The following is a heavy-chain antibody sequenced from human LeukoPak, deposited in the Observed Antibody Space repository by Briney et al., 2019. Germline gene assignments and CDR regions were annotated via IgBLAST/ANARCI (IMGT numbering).Heavy chain of an antibody. J-gene: IGHJ3*02. CDR2: ISSSSSTI. V-gene: IGHV3-48*01. CDR1: GFTFSSCS. D-gene: IGHD6-19*01. CDR3: ARGAQKTRIAVAGKVGFDI. Sequence: PGGSLRLSCAASGFTFSSCSMNWVRQAPGKGLEWVSYISSSSSTIYYADSVKGRFTISRDNAKNSLYLQMNSLSAEDTAVYYCARGAQKTRIAVAGKVGFDIWGQGTMVTVSS.